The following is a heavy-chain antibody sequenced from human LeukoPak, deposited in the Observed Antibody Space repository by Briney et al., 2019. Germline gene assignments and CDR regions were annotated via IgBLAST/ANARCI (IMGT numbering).Heavy chain of an antibody. CDR2: IGGRDSGT. V-gene: IGHV3-23*01. Sequence: HAGGSLRLSCAASGFIFSNYAMSWVRQAPGKGLEWVSAIGGRDSGTYYADSVRGRFTVSRDDPKNTLYLQMNPLRAEDTAVYYCAKWGDYDILTGYYDSDYWGQGTLVTVSS. CDR3: AKWGDYDILTGYYDSDY. J-gene: IGHJ4*02. CDR1: GFIFSNYA. D-gene: IGHD3-9*01.